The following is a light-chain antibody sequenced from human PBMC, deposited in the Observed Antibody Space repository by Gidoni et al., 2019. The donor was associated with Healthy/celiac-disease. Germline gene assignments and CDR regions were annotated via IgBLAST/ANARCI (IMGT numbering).Light chain of an antibody. Sequence: IQMTQSPSSLSASVGYRVTITCRASQGISNYLAWYQQKPGKVPKLLIYAASPLQSRVPSRFSGRGSGTDFTLTISSLQPEDVATYYCQKYNSAPQAFGQGTKVEIK. CDR2: AAS. J-gene: IGKJ1*01. CDR1: QGISNY. CDR3: QKYNSAPQA. V-gene: IGKV1-27*01.